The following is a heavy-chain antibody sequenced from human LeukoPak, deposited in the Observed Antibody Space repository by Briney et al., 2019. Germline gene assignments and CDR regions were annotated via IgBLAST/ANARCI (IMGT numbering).Heavy chain of an antibody. V-gene: IGHV3-23*01. Sequence: PGGSLRLSXAASGFTFSSYAMSWVRQAPGKGLEWVSAISGSGGSTYYADSVKGRFTISRDNSKNTLYLQMNSLRAEDTAVYYCAKDRGSSGWSADDYWGQGTLVTVSS. CDR3: AKDRGSSGWSADDY. CDR1: GFTFSSYA. D-gene: IGHD6-19*01. CDR2: ISGSGGST. J-gene: IGHJ4*02.